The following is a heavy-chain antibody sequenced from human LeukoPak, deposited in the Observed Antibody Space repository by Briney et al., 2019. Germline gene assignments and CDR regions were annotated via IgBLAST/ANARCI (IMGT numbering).Heavy chain of an antibody. CDR3: ARGLVVPAAIYYYYYMDV. Sequence: PGGSLRLSCAASGFTFSSYGMHWVRQAPGKGLEWVAVIWYDGSNKYYADSVKGRFTISRDNSKNTLYLQMNSLRAEDTAVYYCARGLVVPAAIYYYYYMDVWGKGTTVTVSS. CDR2: IWYDGSNK. V-gene: IGHV3-33*01. J-gene: IGHJ6*03. D-gene: IGHD2-2*01. CDR1: GFTFSSYG.